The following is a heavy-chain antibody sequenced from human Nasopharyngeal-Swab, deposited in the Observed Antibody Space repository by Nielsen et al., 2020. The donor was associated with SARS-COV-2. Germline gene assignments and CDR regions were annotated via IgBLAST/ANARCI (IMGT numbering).Heavy chain of an antibody. CDR3: ARGEIAAAGDYYYYYGMDV. V-gene: IGHV4-4*07. CDR2: IYTSGSP. Sequence: SETLSLTCTVSGGSISSYYWSWIRQPAGKGLEWIGRIYTSGSPNYNPSLKSRVTMSVDTSKNQFSLKLSSVTAADTAVYYCARGEIAAAGDYYYYYGMDVWGQGTTVTVSS. J-gene: IGHJ6*02. CDR1: GGSISSYY. D-gene: IGHD6-13*01.